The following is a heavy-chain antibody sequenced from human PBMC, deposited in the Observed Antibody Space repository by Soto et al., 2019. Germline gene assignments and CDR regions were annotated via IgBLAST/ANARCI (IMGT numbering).Heavy chain of an antibody. V-gene: IGHV1-69*06. CDR1: GGTFSSHA. CDR2: IIPITDTP. Sequence: ASVKVSCKVSGGTFSSHAINWLRQAPGQGLEWMGVIIPITDTPNNAEKFQGRVTITADRLTTAVYMELRSLTFDDTAVYFCARGNKGPGHYGPGSQGWYGPWGQGTLVTVSS. CDR3: ARGNKGPGHYGPGSQGWYGP. J-gene: IGHJ5*02. D-gene: IGHD3-10*01.